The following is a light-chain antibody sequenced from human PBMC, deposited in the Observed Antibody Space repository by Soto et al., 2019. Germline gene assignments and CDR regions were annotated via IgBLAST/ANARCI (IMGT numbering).Light chain of an antibody. Sequence: DIQMTQPPSTRSASVGDRVTITCGASQSISSWLGWYQQKPGKAPKLLIYKASSLESGVPSRFSGSGSGTEFTLTISSLQPDDFATYYCQQYNSYSWTFGQGTKVDSK. V-gene: IGKV1-5*03. CDR2: KAS. J-gene: IGKJ1*01. CDR1: QSISSW. CDR3: QQYNSYSWT.